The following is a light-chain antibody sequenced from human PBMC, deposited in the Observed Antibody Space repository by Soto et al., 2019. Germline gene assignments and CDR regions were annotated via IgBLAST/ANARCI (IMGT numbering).Light chain of an antibody. V-gene: IGKV3-20*01. CDR1: QSVSSSY. Sequence: EIVLTQSACTLSLSPGERATLSWRASQSVSSSYLAWYQQKPGQAPRLLIYGASSRATGIPDRFSGSVSGTGFTLTISRLEPEDFAVYYCQQYGSSPPWTFGQGTKVDIK. J-gene: IGKJ1*01. CDR3: QQYGSSPPWT. CDR2: GAS.